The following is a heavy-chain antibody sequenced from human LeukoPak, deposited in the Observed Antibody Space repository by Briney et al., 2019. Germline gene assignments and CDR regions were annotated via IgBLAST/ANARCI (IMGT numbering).Heavy chain of an antibody. V-gene: IGHV1-69*05. J-gene: IGHJ5*02. CDR1: VGTFSSYA. CDR3: ARVVVAGDIWWFDP. Sequence: SVKASCKASVGTFSSYAISWVRQAPGQGLEWMGGIIPIFGTANYAQKFQSRVTITKDESTSTAYMELSSLRSEDTAVYYCARVVVAGDIWWFDPWGQGTLVTVSS. CDR2: IIPIFGTA. D-gene: IGHD6-19*01.